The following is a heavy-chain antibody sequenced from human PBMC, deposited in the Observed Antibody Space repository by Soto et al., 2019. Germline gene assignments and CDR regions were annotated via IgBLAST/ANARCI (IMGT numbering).Heavy chain of an antibody. Sequence: WGSLRLSCSASVFTFSIFSMHRFRQAPGKGLEYVSGISSNGDSTYYADSVKGRFTISRDNSKNTLYLQMSSLRAVDTAVYYCVHPRSTVQIPPTWGQGTLVTVS. V-gene: IGHV3-64D*06. CDR3: VHPRSTVQIPPT. J-gene: IGHJ5*02. CDR1: VFTFSIFS. D-gene: IGHD4-17*01. CDR2: ISSNGDST.